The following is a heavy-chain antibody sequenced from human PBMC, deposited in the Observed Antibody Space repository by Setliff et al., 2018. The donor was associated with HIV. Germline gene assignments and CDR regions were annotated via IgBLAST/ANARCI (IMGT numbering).Heavy chain of an antibody. D-gene: IGHD3-22*01. V-gene: IGHV1-3*01. Sequence: SVKVSCKASGYTFTSYAMHWVRQAPGQRLEWMGWINAGNGNTKYSQKFQGRVTITRDTSASTAYMELSSLRSEDTAVYYCARTYYYDSSGYTPWYYWGQGTLITVSS. CDR2: INAGNGNT. J-gene: IGHJ4*02. CDR1: GYTFTSYA. CDR3: ARTYYYDSSGYTPWYY.